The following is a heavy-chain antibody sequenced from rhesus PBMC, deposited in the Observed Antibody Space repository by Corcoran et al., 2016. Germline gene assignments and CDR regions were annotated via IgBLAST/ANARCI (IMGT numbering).Heavy chain of an antibody. CDR3: AKDLVWNALDV. J-gene: IGHJ5-2*02. CDR2: SSNDGNSI. Sequence: EVQLAESGGGLVQPGGSLRLSCAASGFTFSANWMTWVRQVPGKGLEGDSRSSNDGNSIKYADSGKGRFTISRENAKNSLYLQMNGLRPEDTAVYYCAKDLVWNALDVWGRGVLVTVSS. V-gene: IGHV3-119*01. D-gene: IGHD2-39*01. CDR1: GFTFSANW.